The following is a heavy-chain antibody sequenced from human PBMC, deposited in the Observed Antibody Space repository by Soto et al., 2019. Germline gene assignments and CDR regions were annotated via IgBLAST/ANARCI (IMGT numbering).Heavy chain of an antibody. Sequence: EVQLLVSGGGLVQPGGSPRLSCAASGFTFSNFGMSWVRQAPGKGLEWVSGITGSGNNRYYAGSVKGRFTISRDNSKNTLDLQMDSLRAEDTAVYYCVKDGSTSWYRYFQYWGQGTLVTVSS. CDR2: ITGSGNNR. D-gene: IGHD2-2*01. J-gene: IGHJ1*01. CDR1: GFTFSNFG. V-gene: IGHV3-23*01. CDR3: VKDGSTSWYRYFQY.